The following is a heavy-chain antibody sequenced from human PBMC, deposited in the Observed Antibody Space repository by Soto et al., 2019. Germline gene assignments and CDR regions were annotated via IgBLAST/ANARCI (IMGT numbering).Heavy chain of an antibody. D-gene: IGHD6-13*01. CDR3: ARSGYGSSDFDH. CDR1: GGSISSGGYY. Sequence: SETLSLTCTVSGGSISSGGYYWSWIRQHPGKGLEWIGYIYYGGSTYYNPSLKSRATISGDTSKNQFSLRLNSVTAADTAVYYCARSGYGSSDFDHWGQGTLVTVSS. V-gene: IGHV4-31*03. CDR2: IYYGGST. J-gene: IGHJ4*01.